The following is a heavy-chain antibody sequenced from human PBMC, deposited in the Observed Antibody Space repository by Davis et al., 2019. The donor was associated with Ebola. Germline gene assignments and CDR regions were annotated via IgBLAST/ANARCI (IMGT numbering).Heavy chain of an antibody. CDR2: MRPNSGDS. CDR3: ARSIPHFSFWTADLIGGMDV. Sequence: AASVKVSCKASGYSFTSYEINWVRQAAGQGLEWMGWMRPNSGDSDYGQKFQGRVTMTRDTSTNTAYMELSSLISEDTAVYYCARSIPHFSFWTADLIGGMDVWGQGTTVIVSS. J-gene: IGHJ6*02. CDR1: GYSFTSYE. D-gene: IGHD3/OR15-3a*01. V-gene: IGHV1-8*01.